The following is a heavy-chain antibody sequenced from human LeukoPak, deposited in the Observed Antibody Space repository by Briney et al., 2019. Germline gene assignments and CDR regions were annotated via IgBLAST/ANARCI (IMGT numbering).Heavy chain of an antibody. V-gene: IGHV3-9*01. Sequence: PGGSLRLSCAASGVTFDDYAMLWVRQAPGKGLEWVSGISWNSGSIGYADSVKGRFTISRDNAKSSLSLQMSSLRVEDTAVYYCARWGVNAGLDYWGQGTLVTVSS. CDR1: GVTFDDYA. D-gene: IGHD3-10*01. CDR2: ISWNSGSI. J-gene: IGHJ4*02. CDR3: ARWGVNAGLDY.